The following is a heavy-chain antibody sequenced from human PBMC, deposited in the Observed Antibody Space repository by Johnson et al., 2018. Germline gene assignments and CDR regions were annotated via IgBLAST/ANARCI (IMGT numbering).Heavy chain of an antibody. V-gene: IGHV4-59*01. CDR2: IYYNGDT. Sequence: QVQLQESGPGLVKXSETLSLXCTVSGDSISSYYWSWIRQPPGKGLEWIAFIYYNGDTSYNPSLKSPVTISLDTTKNHFSLKLSSVTAAATAVYYCAREWSAFDIWGQGTMVTVSS. D-gene: IGHD1-26*01. J-gene: IGHJ3*02. CDR3: AREWSAFDI. CDR1: GDSISSYY.